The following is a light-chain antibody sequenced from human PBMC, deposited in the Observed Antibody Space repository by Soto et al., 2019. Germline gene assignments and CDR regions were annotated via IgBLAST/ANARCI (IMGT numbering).Light chain of an antibody. Sequence: QSVLTQPASVSGSPGQSIAISCTGTSSDVVGYEYVSWYQQQPDKAPKLTIYEVTKRPSGASNRFSGSKSGITASLTISALQSEDGADYYCSSHTSGSTRVFGTGTKVSGL. CDR3: SSHTSGSTRV. CDR2: EVT. J-gene: IGLJ1*01. V-gene: IGLV2-14*01. CDR1: SSDVVGYEY.